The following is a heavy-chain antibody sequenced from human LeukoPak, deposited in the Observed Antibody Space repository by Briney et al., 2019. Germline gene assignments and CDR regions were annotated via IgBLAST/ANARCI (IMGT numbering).Heavy chain of an antibody. D-gene: IGHD2-15*01. J-gene: IGHJ4*02. V-gene: IGHV6-1*01. CDR1: GDSVSSNSAA. CDR2: TYYMSKWYN. CDR3: ARTPVVAAQDFDY. Sequence: SQTLSLTCAISGDSVSSNSAAWNWIRQYPSRGLEWLGRTYYMSKWYNDYAVSVKSRITINPDTSKNQFSLQLNSVTLVDTAVYYSARTPVVAAQDFDYWGQGTLVTVSS.